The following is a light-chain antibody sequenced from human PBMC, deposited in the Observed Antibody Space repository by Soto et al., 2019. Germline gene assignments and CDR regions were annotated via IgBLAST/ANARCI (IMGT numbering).Light chain of an antibody. CDR2: DVS. Sequence: QAVVTQPASVSGSPGQSITISCTGTSGDVGGYNYVSWYQQHPGKAPKLMICDVSNRPSGVSNRFSGSKSGNTASLTISGLQAEDEADYYCSSYTSSSTVVFGGGTKLTVL. V-gene: IGLV2-14*01. J-gene: IGLJ2*01. CDR1: SGDVGGYNY. CDR3: SSYTSSSTVV.